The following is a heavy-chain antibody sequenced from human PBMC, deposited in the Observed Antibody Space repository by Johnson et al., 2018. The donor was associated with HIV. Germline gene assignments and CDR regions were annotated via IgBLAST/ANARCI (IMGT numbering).Heavy chain of an antibody. CDR1: GFTFTSYA. Sequence: QVQLVESGGGVVQPGRSLRLSCAASGFTFTSYAMHWVRQAPGKGLEWVAVVSYDGSTKYYADSVKGRFTISRDNSKNSLYLQMNSLRAEDTALYFCARDRVGSGGKGSFDIWGQGTMVTVSS. V-gene: IGHV3-30*04. J-gene: IGHJ3*02. CDR2: VSYDGSTK. D-gene: IGHD4-23*01. CDR3: ARDRVGSGGKGSFDI.